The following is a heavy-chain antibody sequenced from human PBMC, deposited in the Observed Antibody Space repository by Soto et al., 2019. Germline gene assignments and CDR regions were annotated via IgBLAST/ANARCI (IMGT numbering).Heavy chain of an antibody. V-gene: IGHV3-23*01. CDR2: MTGSGGST. J-gene: IGHJ4*02. CDR1: GFTFTNSA. D-gene: IGHD2-21*02. CDR3: TKDVADCGGDCFSGFDS. Sequence: VGSLRLSCAASGFTFTNSAMNWVRQAPGKGLEWVSTMTGSGGSTYYADSVKGRFTISRDTSKNTVYLHMNSLRAEDTAVYYCTKDVADCGGDCFSGFDSWGQGTLVTVSS.